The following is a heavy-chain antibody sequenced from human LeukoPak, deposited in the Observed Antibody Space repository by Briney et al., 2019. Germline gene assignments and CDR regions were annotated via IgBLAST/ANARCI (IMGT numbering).Heavy chain of an antibody. V-gene: IGHV3-30*04. CDR2: ISYDGSNK. Sequence: PGRSLRLSCAASGFTFTNYPMHWVRQAPGMGPQWVAVISYDGSNKYYADSVKGRFTISRDNSKNTLYLQMNSLRAEDTAVYYCARNFEDTAMITRNWFDPWGQGTLVTVSS. CDR3: ARNFEDTAMITRNWFDP. CDR1: GFTFTNYP. D-gene: IGHD5-18*01. J-gene: IGHJ5*02.